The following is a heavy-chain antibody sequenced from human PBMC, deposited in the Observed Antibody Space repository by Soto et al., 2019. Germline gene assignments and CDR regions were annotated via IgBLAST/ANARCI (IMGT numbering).Heavy chain of an antibody. CDR1: GGTFSTYT. J-gene: IGHJ5*02. Sequence: QVQLVQSGAEVKKPGSSVKVSCKASGGTFSTYTITWVRQAPGQGLEWMGRIIPIIGIINYAQKFQGRVTISADKFSGTADMELTRLRSDDTAVYYCAGDPDSHYNDSHASSYPWGQGTRVTVSS. V-gene: IGHV1-69*08. D-gene: IGHD4-4*01. CDR3: AGDPDSHYNDSHASSYP. CDR2: IIPIIGII.